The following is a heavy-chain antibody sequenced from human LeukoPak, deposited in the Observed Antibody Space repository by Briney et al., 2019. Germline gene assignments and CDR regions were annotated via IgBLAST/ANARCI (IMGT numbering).Heavy chain of an antibody. CDR1: GYTFTSYG. J-gene: IGHJ6*02. Sequence: GSVKVSCKASGYTFTSYGISWVRQAPGQGLEWMGWISAYNGNTNYAQKLQGRVTMTTDTSTSTAYMELRSLRSDDTAVYYCARWGYSGYDLDYYYGMDVWGQGTTVTVSS. CDR3: ARWGYSGYDLDYYYGMDV. D-gene: IGHD5-12*01. V-gene: IGHV1-18*01. CDR2: ISAYNGNT.